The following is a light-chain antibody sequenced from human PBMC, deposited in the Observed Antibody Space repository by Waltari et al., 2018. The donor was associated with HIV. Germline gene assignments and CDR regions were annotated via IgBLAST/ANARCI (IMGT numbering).Light chain of an antibody. J-gene: IGKJ4*01. CDR3: QQRSRKLT. Sequence: EIVLTQSPATLSLSPGERATLFCRASQSVSSYLAWYQQKPGQAPRLLIYDASNRATGIPARFSGSGSGTDFTLTTSSLEPEDFAVYYCQQRSRKLTFGGGTKVEVK. CDR2: DAS. V-gene: IGKV3-11*01. CDR1: QSVSSY.